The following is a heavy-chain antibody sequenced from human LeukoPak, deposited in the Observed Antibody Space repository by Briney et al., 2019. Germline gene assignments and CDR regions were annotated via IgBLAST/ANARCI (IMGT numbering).Heavy chain of an antibody. J-gene: IGHJ4*02. D-gene: IGHD3-22*01. CDR2: IIPILGIA. CDR1: GGTFSSYA. V-gene: IGHV1-69*04. CDR3: ARPYYYDSSGYGSSFDY. Sequence: SVKVSCTASGGTFSSYAISWVRQAPGQGLEWMGRIIPILGIANYAQKFQGRVTITADKSTSTAYMELSSLRSEDTAVYYCARPYYYDSSGYGSSFDYWGQGTLVTVSS.